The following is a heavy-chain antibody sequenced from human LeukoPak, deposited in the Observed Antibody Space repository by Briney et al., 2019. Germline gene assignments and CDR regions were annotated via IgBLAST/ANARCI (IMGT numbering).Heavy chain of an antibody. J-gene: IGHJ5*02. Sequence: PGGSLRLSCAASGFTFSTYGMHWVRQAPGKGLEWVAFIRNDGSTKYYADSVKGRFTISRDNSKNTLNLQMDSLRAEDTAVYYCARDPPPAYVDTAMATTWGQGTLVTVSS. D-gene: IGHD5-18*01. V-gene: IGHV3-30*02. CDR3: ARDPPPAYVDTAMATT. CDR2: IRNDGSTK. CDR1: GFTFSTYG.